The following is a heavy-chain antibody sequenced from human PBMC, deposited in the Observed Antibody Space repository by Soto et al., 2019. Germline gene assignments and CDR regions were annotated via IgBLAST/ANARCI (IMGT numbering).Heavy chain of an antibody. J-gene: IGHJ4*02. CDR2: IFYSGGT. D-gene: IGHD6-13*01. CDR1: GGSLSRGGYS. Sequence: SETLSLTCAVSGGSLSRGGYSWGWIKQPPGKGLEWIGSIFYSGGTYYNPSLKSRVTISVDTSKNQFSLRLSSVTAIDTAVYYCARVDGVPSSSPGVAHWGQGILVTVS. CDR3: ARVDGVPSSSPGVAH. V-gene: IGHV4-39*01.